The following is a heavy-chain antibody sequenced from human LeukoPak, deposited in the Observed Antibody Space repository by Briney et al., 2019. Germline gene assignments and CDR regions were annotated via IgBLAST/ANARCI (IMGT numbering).Heavy chain of an antibody. CDR3: AKAPRAVGTPIFEY. D-gene: IGHD6-13*01. Sequence: PGGSLRLSCAASGFTVSSSFMNWVRQAPGKGLEWVSVIYSGGNTYYADSVKDRFTISRDNSKNTLYLQMNNLRAEDTAVYYCAKAPRAVGTPIFEYWGQGTLVTVSS. V-gene: IGHV3-66*01. J-gene: IGHJ4*02. CDR2: IYSGGNT. CDR1: GFTVSSSF.